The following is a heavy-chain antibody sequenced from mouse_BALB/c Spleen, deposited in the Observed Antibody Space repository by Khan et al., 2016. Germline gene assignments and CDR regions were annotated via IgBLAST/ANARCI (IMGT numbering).Heavy chain of an antibody. CDR2: IYPGSGNT. CDR1: GYTFTDYY. CDR3: ARLIDY. V-gene: IGHV1-77*01. J-gene: IGHJ4*01. Sequence: QVQLQQSGAELARPGASVKLSCKASGYTFTDYYINWVKQRTGQGLEWIGEIYPGSGNTYYNEKFKGKATLTADKSSSTAYMQLSSLTSEDSAVYFCARLIDYWGQGTSVTVSS.